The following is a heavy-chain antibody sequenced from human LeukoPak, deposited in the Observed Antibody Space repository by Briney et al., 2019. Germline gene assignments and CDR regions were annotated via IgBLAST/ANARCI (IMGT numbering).Heavy chain of an antibody. J-gene: IGHJ4*02. CDR1: GGSISSGSYY. Sequence: NPSQTLSLTCTVSGGSISSGSYYWSWIRQPGGKGLEWIRRINTSGSTNYYPSLKSRVTISLDTSKNQFSLKLSSVTAADTAVYYCAREPMVRGVTTTGWGQGTLVTVSS. V-gene: IGHV4-61*02. CDR3: AREPMVRGVTTTG. D-gene: IGHD3-10*01. CDR2: INTSGST.